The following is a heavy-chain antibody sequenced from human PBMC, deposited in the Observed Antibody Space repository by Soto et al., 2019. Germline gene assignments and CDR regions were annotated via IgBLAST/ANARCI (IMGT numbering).Heavy chain of an antibody. CDR2: ISSSSSYI. Sequence: GGSLRLSCAASGFTFSSYSMNWVRQAPGKGLEWVSSISSSSSYIYYADSVKGRFTISRDNAKNSLYLQMNSLRAEDTAVYYCARNLYSINYGGDYWGQGTLVTVSS. D-gene: IGHD4-17*01. CDR3: ARNLYSINYGGDY. CDR1: GFTFSSYS. V-gene: IGHV3-21*01. J-gene: IGHJ4*02.